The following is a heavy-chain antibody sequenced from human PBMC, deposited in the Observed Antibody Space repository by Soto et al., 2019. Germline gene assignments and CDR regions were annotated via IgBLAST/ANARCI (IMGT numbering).Heavy chain of an antibody. J-gene: IGHJ6*02. D-gene: IGHD3-3*01. V-gene: IGHV3-30-3*01. Sequence: GGSLRLSCAASGFTFSSYAMHWVRQAPGKGLEWVAVISYDGSNKYYADSVKGRFTISRDNSKNTLYLQMNSLRAEDTAVYYCARDLALYYDFWSGWNYYYYGMDVWGQGTTVTVSS. CDR3: ARDLALYYDFWSGWNYYYYGMDV. CDR1: GFTFSSYA. CDR2: ISYDGSNK.